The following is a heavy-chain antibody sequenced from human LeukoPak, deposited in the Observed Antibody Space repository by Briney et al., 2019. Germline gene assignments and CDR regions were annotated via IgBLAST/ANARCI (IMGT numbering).Heavy chain of an antibody. CDR2: ISSSSSSI. D-gene: IGHD5/OR15-5a*01. CDR3: ARGSTFFDY. J-gene: IGHJ4*02. Sequence: PGGSLRLSCAVSGFTLSSYSMNWVRQAPGKGLEWVSYISSSSSSIYYAASVKGRFTISRDNANNSLYLQMNSLRAEDTAVYYCARGSTFFDYWGQGTLVTVSS. CDR1: GFTLSSYS. V-gene: IGHV3-48*04.